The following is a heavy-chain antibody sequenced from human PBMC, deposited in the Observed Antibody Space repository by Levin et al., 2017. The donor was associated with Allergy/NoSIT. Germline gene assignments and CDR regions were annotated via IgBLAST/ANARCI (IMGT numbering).Heavy chain of an antibody. CDR2: IIPIFGTA. J-gene: IGHJ3*02. Sequence: KISCKASGGTFSSYAISWVRQAPGQGLEWMGGIIPIFGTANYAQKFQGRVTITADKSTSTAYMELSSLRSEDTAVYYCASLRITMVRGVITGSTNHAFDIWGQGTMVTVSS. CDR1: GGTFSSYA. D-gene: IGHD3-10*01. V-gene: IGHV1-69*06. CDR3: ASLRITMVRGVITGSTNHAFDI.